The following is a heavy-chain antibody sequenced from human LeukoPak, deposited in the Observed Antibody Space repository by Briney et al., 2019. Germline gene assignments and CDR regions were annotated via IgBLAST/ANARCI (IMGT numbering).Heavy chain of an antibody. CDR3: ARVVGATQYFDY. V-gene: IGHV1-69*04. CDR2: IIPILGIA. J-gene: IGHJ4*02. CDR1: GGTFSSYA. Sequence: ASVKVSCKASGGTFSSYAISWVRQAPGQGLEWMGRIIPILGIANYAQKFQGRVTITADKSTSTAYMELSSLRSEDTAVYYCARVVGATQYFDYWGQGNLVTVYS. D-gene: IGHD1-26*01.